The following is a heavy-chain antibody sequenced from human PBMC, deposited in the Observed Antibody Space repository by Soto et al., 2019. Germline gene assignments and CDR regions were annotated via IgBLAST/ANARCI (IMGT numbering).Heavy chain of an antibody. CDR2: IYYDGST. CDR3: ARVPDR. D-gene: IGHD2-2*01. CDR1: GDSITSSSHY. V-gene: IGHV4-39*07. J-gene: IGHJ5*02. Sequence: ETLSLTCTVSGDSITSSSHYWGWIRQSPGKGLENIANIYYDGSTYYNPSLKSRVTISVDRSKNQFSLKLSSVTAADTAVYYCARVPDRWGQGTLVTVSS.